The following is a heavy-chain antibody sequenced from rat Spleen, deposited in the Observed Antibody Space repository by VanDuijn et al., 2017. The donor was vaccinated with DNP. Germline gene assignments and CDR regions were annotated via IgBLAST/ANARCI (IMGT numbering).Heavy chain of an antibody. J-gene: IGHJ2*01. D-gene: IGHD1-7*01. CDR3: ARWTRYFDY. V-gene: IGHV3-1*01. CDR1: GYSITSNY. CDR2: ISYSGST. Sequence: EVQLQESGSGLVKPSQSLSLTCSVTGYSITSNYWGWIRKFPGNKLEYIGHISYSGSTNFNPSLKSRLSITRDTSKNHFLLHLNSVTTEDTATYYCARWTRYFDYWGQGIMVTVSS.